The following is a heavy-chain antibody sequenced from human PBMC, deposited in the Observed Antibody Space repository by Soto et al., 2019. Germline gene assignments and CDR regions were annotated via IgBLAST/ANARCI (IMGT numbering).Heavy chain of an antibody. CDR1: GFTFSSYE. J-gene: IGHJ4*02. Sequence: GGSLRLSCAASGFTFSSYEMNWVRQAPGKGLEWVSYISSSGSTIYYADSVKGRLTISRDNAKNSLYLQMNSLRAEDTAVYYCAREKGWGSGLWGQGTLVTVSS. CDR3: AREKGWGSGL. D-gene: IGHD3-22*01. CDR2: ISSSGSTI. V-gene: IGHV3-48*03.